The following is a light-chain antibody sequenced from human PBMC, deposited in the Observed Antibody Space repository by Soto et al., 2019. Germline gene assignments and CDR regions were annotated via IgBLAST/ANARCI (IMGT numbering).Light chain of an antibody. CDR3: QQYDKWPLT. Sequence: EIVMTQSPATLSVSPGERATLSLRASQSISSKLAWYHHKPGQAPRLLIYGASTRATGIPARFSGSGSGTEFTLTISSLQSEDFAVYYCQQYDKWPLTFGGGTKVDIK. CDR2: GAS. V-gene: IGKV3D-15*01. CDR1: QSISSK. J-gene: IGKJ4*01.